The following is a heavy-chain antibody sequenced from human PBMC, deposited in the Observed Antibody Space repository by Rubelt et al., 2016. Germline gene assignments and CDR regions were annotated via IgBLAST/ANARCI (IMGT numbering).Heavy chain of an antibody. CDR1: GDSVSSNSAV. Sequence: QVQLQQSGPGLVKPSQTLSLTCAISGDSVSSNSAVWNWIRQSPSRGFEWLGRTYYRSKWYNDYAISVNSRLTINPDTSKNQFSLQLNSVTPEETAVYFCARESAAGWVEYWGQGALVTVSS. V-gene: IGHV6-1*01. J-gene: IGHJ4*02. CDR3: ARESAAGWVEY. CDR2: TYYRSKWYN. D-gene: IGHD6-13*01.